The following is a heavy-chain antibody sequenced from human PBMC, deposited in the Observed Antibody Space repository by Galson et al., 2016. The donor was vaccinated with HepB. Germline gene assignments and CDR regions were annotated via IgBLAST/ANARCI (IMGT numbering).Heavy chain of an antibody. Sequence: SLRLSCAASGFSFSDYYMSWFRQAPGKGLEWISYISSTANTIYYADFVRGRFTISRDNAKNSVYLQMNSLRADDTAVYYCARDMAAARPRYYYAMDVWGKGTTVTVSS. CDR1: GFSFSDYY. CDR3: ARDMAAARPRYYYAMDV. V-gene: IGHV3-11*01. CDR2: ISSTANTI. D-gene: IGHD6-6*01. J-gene: IGHJ6*04.